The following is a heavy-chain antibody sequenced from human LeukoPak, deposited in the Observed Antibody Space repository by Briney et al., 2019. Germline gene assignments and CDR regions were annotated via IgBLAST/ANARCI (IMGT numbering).Heavy chain of an antibody. Sequence: ASVKVSCKASGGTFSSYAISWVRQAPGQGLEWMGRIIPILGIANYAQKFQGRVTITADKSTSTAYMELSSLRSEDTAVYYCARGLAATVTTPALGAFDIWGQGTMVTVSS. D-gene: IGHD4-17*01. CDR2: IIPILGIA. CDR3: ARGLAATVTTPALGAFDI. CDR1: GGTFSSYA. J-gene: IGHJ3*02. V-gene: IGHV1-69*04.